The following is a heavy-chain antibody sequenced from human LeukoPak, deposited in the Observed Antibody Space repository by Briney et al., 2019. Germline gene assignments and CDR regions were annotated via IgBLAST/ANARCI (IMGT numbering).Heavy chain of an antibody. CDR2: IYSGGST. D-gene: IGHD5-18*01. CDR1: GFTVSSNY. J-gene: IGHJ4*02. Sequence: GFLRLSCAASGFTVSSNYMGWVRQAPGKGLEWVSVIYSGGSTYYADSVKGRFTISRDNSKNTLYLQMNSLRAEDTAVYYCAREAGYSYGYGYFDYWGQGTLVTVSS. V-gene: IGHV3-53*01. CDR3: AREAGYSYGYGYFDY.